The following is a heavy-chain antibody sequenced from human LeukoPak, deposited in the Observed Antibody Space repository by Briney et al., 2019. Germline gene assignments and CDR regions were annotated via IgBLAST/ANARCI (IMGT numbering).Heavy chain of an antibody. J-gene: IGHJ4*02. D-gene: IGHD2-2*01. CDR2: IIPIFGTA. CDR3: ARALDIVVVPAAMPYQFDY. Sequence: GASVKVSCKASGGTFSSYAISWVRQAPGQGLEWMGGIIPIFGTANYAQKFQGRVTITADESTSTAYMELSSLRSEDTAVHYCARALDIVVVPAAMPYQFDYWGQGTLVTVSS. V-gene: IGHV1-69*13. CDR1: GGTFSSYA.